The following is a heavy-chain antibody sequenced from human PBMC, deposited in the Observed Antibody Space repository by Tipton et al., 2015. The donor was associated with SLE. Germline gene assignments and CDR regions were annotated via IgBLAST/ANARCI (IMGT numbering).Heavy chain of an antibody. Sequence: QLVQSGAEVKKPGASVKVSCKASGDTFTTYYMHWVRQAPGQGLEWMGLINPLDSSTSYAQKFQGRVSMTRDTSTSTVYMELSNLRSEDTAVYFCARGGYSYGYGVDAFDIWGHGTMVTVSS. D-gene: IGHD5-18*01. J-gene: IGHJ3*02. V-gene: IGHV1-46*01. CDR2: INPLDSST. CDR3: ARGGYSYGYGVDAFDI. CDR1: GDTFTTYY.